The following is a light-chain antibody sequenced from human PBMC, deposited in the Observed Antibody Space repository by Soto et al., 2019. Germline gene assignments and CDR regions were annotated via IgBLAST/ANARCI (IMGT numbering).Light chain of an antibody. CDR3: QQYGSSPLT. V-gene: IGKV3-20*01. J-gene: IGKJ4*01. CDR1: QSVRSNY. CDR2: GAS. Sequence: EIVLTQSPGTLSLSPGESATLSCRASQSVRSNYLAWYQQKPGQAPRLLIFGASNRATGIPPRFSGRGSGRDFPLTISRLEPEDFAVYYCQQYGSSPLTFGGGTKVDIK.